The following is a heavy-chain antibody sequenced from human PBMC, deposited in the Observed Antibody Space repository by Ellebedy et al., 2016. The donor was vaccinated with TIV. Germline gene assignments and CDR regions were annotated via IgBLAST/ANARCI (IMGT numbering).Heavy chain of an antibody. D-gene: IGHD2-8*01. CDR2: ISAYNGNT. J-gene: IGHJ3*02. CDR1: GYTFINYG. Sequence: AASVKVSCKASGYTFINYGISWVRQAPGQRLEWMGWISAYNGNTKYAQKLQGRVTMTEDTSTDTAYMELSSLRSEDTAVYYCATDLRYCTNGVCFKRFDAFDIWGQGTMVTVSS. CDR3: ATDLRYCTNGVCFKRFDAFDI. V-gene: IGHV1-18*01.